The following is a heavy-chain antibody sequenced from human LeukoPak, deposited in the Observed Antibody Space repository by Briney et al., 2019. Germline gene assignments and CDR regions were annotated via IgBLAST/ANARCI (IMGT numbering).Heavy chain of an antibody. J-gene: IGHJ4*02. Sequence: KPSETLSLTCTVSGVSISSYYWSWIRQPPGKGLEWLGYIYYSGSTNYNPSLKSRVTISVDTSKNQFSLKLSSVTAADTAVYYCARGGDGYNPIDYWGQGTLVTVSS. D-gene: IGHD5-24*01. CDR3: ARGGDGYNPIDY. V-gene: IGHV4-59*01. CDR2: IYYSGST. CDR1: GVSISSYY.